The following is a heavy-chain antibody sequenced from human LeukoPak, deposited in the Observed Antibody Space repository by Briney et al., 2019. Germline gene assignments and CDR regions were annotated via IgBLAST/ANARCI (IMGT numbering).Heavy chain of an antibody. V-gene: IGHV4-4*07. D-gene: IGHD3-22*01. CDR2: IYTSGST. CDR3: ARDSNSGYYGDWFDP. J-gene: IGHJ5*02. CDR1: GGSISSCY. Sequence: SETLSLTCTVSGGSISSCYWSWIRQPAGKGLEWIGRIYTSGSTNYNPSLKSRVTMSVDTSKNQFSLKLSSVTAADTAVYYCARDSNSGYYGDWFDPWGQGTLVTVSS.